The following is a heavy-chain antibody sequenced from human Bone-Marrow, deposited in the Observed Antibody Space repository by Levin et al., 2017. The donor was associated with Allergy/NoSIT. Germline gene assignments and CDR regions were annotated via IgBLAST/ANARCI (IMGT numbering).Heavy chain of an antibody. Sequence: AGGSLRLSCAASGFIFSSSAMSWVRQAPGKGLEWVSSISGSDDSTYYKESVKGRLTISRDNSKDTLYLQMNNLRAEDTARYYCAKVRRGLDAFGVWGQGTMVTVSS. V-gene: IGHV3-23*01. CDR1: GFIFSSSA. D-gene: IGHD3/OR15-3a*01. CDR2: ISGSDDST. CDR3: AKVRRGLDAFGV. J-gene: IGHJ3*01.